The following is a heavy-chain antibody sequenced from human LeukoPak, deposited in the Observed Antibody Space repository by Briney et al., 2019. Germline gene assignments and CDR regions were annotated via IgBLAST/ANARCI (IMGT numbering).Heavy chain of an antibody. CDR1: GFTFTCFG. V-gene: IGHV1-18*01. CDR3: GRWRESSNWPPGYLQY. CDR2: ISAYNGNT. Sequence: ASVKVSCKASGFTFTCFGFSWVRQAPGQGLEWMGWISAYNGNTNYAQNLQGRVTMTTDASTSTVYMELRSLRSDDTATYYCGRWRESSNWPPGYLQYWGQGTLVIVSS. D-gene: IGHD4-11*01. J-gene: IGHJ1*01.